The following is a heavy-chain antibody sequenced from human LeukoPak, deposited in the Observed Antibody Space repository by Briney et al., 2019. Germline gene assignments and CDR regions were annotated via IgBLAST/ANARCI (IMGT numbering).Heavy chain of an antibody. J-gene: IGHJ6*02. CDR1: GFTFSSYA. D-gene: IGHD2-2*01. Sequence: GRSLRLSCAASGFTFSSYAMLWVRQAPGKGLEWVAVISYDGSNKYYADSVKGRFTISRDNFKNTLYLQMNSLRAEDTAVYYCARVRCSSTSCYSYYYYYGMDVWGQGTTVTVSS. V-gene: IGHV3-30-3*01. CDR2: ISYDGSNK. CDR3: ARVRCSSTSCYSYYYYYGMDV.